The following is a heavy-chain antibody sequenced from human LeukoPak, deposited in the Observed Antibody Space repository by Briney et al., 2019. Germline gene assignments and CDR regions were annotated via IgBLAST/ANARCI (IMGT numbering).Heavy chain of an antibody. CDR3: ARDPLTLYNYYMDV. J-gene: IGHJ6*03. CDR2: IKQDGSEK. CDR1: GFTFSSYW. Sequence: GGSLRLSCAASGFTFSSYWMSWVRQVPGKGLEWVAKIKQDGSEKYYVDSVKGRFTISRDNAKNSLYLQMNRLRAEDTAVYYCARDPLTLYNYYMDVWGKGTTVTAS. D-gene: IGHD3-9*01. V-gene: IGHV3-7*01.